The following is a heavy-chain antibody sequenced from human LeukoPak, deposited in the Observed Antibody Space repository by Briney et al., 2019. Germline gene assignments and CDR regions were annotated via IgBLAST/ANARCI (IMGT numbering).Heavy chain of an antibody. CDR3: ARHSGVYWYFDL. J-gene: IGHJ2*01. V-gene: IGHV4-59*08. CDR2: IYYSGST. D-gene: IGHD7-27*01. Sequence: SETLPLTCTVSGGSISSYYWSWIRQPPGKGLEWIGYIYYSGSTNYNPSLKSRVTISVDTSKNQFSLKLSSVTAADTAVYYCARHSGVYWYFDLWGRGTLVTVSS. CDR1: GGSISSYY.